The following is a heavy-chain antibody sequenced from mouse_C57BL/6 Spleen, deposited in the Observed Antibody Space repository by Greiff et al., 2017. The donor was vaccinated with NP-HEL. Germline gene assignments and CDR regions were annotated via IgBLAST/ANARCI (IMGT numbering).Heavy chain of an antibody. CDR3: ARAPYYYGSSPYYFDY. CDR1: GYTFTSYW. J-gene: IGHJ2*01. CDR2: IDPSDSYT. Sequence: VKLQQPGAELVRPGTSVKLSCKASGYTFTSYWMHWVKQRPGQGLEWIGVIDPSDSYTNYNQKFKGKATLTVDTSSSTAYMQLSSLTSEDSAVYYCARAPYYYGSSPYYFDYWGQGTTLTVSS. D-gene: IGHD1-1*01. V-gene: IGHV1-59*01.